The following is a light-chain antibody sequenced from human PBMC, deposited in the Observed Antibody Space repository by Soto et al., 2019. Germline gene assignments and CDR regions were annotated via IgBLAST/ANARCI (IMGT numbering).Light chain of an antibody. CDR2: GAS. CDR1: QSVSSS. CDR3: QQYYNWRPR. V-gene: IGKV3-15*01. Sequence: EVVMTQSPATLSVSPGDTATLSCRASQSVSSSLAWYQQKPGQPPRLLIYGASTRATGVPARFSGSGSGTEFTLTISRLQSEDFAVYHCQQYYNWRPRFGQGTKVEIK. J-gene: IGKJ1*01.